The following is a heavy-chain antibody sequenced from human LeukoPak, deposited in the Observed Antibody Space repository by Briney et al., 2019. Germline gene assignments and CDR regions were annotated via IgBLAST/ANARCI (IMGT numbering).Heavy chain of an antibody. D-gene: IGHD3-22*01. V-gene: IGHV3-7*01. CDR2: IKQDGSEK. CDR1: GFTFTTYW. J-gene: IGHJ4*02. Sequence: GGSLRLSCAASGFTFTTYWMSWVRQAPGKGLEWVANIKQDGSEKYYVDSVKGRFTISRGNAKNSPYLQMNSLRAEDTAVYYCASRIYYYDSSGYYPSWGQGTLVTVSS. CDR3: ASRIYYYDSSGYYPS.